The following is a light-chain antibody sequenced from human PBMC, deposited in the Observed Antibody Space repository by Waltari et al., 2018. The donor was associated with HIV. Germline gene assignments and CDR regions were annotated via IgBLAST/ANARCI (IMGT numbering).Light chain of an antibody. Sequence: DIQVTQSPSSLSASVGDRVTIICRTSENINTFLNWFQQKPGKIPRLLIYGASTLESGVPSRFSGTGSGTDFSLTISALQHEDFATYYCLQGYSSILTFGPGTKVEVK. J-gene: IGKJ3*01. CDR2: GAS. CDR3: LQGYSSILT. V-gene: IGKV1-39*01. CDR1: ENINTF.